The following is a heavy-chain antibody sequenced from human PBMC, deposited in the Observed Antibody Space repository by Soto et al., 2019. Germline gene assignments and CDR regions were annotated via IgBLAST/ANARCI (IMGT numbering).Heavy chain of an antibody. CDR3: ARETYYYDSSGYPRRYFDL. CDR1: GGTFSSYA. J-gene: IGHJ2*01. V-gene: IGHV1-69*12. D-gene: IGHD3-22*01. Sequence: QVQLVQSGAEVKKPGSSVKVSCKASGGTFSSYAISWVRQAPGQGLEWMGGIIPIFGTANYAQKFQGRVTITADESTSTAYMELSSLRSEDTAVYYCARETYYYDSSGYPRRYFDLWGRGTLVTVSS. CDR2: IIPIFGTA.